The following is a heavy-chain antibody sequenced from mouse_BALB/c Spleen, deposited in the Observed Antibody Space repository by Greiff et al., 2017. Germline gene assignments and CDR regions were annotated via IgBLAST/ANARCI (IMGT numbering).Heavy chain of an antibody. D-gene: IGHD2-3*01. J-gene: IGHJ4*01. V-gene: IGHV1-54*03. Sequence: VQLQESGAELVRPGTSVKVSCKASGYAFTNYLIEWVKQRPGQGLEWIGVINPGSGGTNYNEKFKGKATLTADKSSSTAYMQLSSLTSDDSAVYFCARWDDGYYGAMDYWGQGTSVTVSS. CDR2: INPGSGGT. CDR1: GYAFTNYL. CDR3: ARWDDGYYGAMDY.